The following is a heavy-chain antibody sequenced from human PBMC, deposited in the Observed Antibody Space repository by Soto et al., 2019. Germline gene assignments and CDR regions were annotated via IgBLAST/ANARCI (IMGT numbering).Heavy chain of an antibody. J-gene: IGHJ4*02. CDR3: KRITMVRGVIFDY. CDR2: IKSKTDGGTT. Sequence: GGSLRLSCAASGFTFSNAWMSWVRQAPGKGLEWVDRIKSKTDGGTTDYAAPVKGRFTISRDDSKNTLYLQMNSLKTEDTAVYYCKRITMVRGVIFDYWGQGTLVTVSS. CDR1: GFTFSNAW. V-gene: IGHV3-15*01. D-gene: IGHD3-10*01.